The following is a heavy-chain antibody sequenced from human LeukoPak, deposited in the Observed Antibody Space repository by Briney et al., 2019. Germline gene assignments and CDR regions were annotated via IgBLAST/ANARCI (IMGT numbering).Heavy chain of an antibody. CDR3: AREFQNRGYYDSSGPAY. V-gene: IGHV1-69*05. CDR1: GGTFSSYA. J-gene: IGHJ4*02. Sequence: SVKVSCKASGGTFSSYAISWVRQAPGQGLEWMGGIIPILGTANYAQKFQGRVTITTDESTSTAYMELSSLRSEDTAVYYCAREFQNRGYYDSSGPAYWGQGTLVTVSS. CDR2: IIPILGTA. D-gene: IGHD3-22*01.